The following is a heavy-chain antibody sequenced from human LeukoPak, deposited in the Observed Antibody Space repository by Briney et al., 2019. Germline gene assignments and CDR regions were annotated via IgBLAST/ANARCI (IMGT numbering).Heavy chain of an antibody. CDR2: ISAYNGNT. CDR1: GYSFTSYA. J-gene: IGHJ6*02. Sequence: ASMKVSCKASGYSFTSYAINWVRQAPGQGLEWMGWISAYNGNTDYAQKLQGRVTMTTDTSTSTAYMELRSLTSDDTAVYYCARDPLRSTWSTYYNVLDVWGQGTTVTVSS. D-gene: IGHD6-13*01. V-gene: IGHV1-18*01. CDR3: ARDPLRSTWSTYYNVLDV.